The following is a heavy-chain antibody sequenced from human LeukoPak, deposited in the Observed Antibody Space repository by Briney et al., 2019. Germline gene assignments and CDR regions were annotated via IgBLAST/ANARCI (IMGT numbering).Heavy chain of an antibody. D-gene: IGHD2-2*03. CDR2: LRGDGDT. J-gene: IGHJ4*02. CDR3: VKASWISDAHAVL. V-gene: IGHV3-23*01. Sequence: GGSLRLSCEASGFIFSNYAMSWVRQAPARGLEWVSSLRGDGDTFYADSVKGRFTLSRDESRNTVYLHLNNLRVEDTAVYYCVKASWISDAHAVLWGQGTLVTVYS. CDR1: GFIFSNYA.